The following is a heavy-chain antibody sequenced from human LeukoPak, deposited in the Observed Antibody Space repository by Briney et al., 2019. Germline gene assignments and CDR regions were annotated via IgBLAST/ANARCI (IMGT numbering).Heavy chain of an antibody. Sequence: PGGSLRLSCAASGFTFSSYSMNWVRQAPGKGLEWVSSISSSSSYIYYADSVKGRFTISRDNAKNSLYLQMNSLRAEDTAVYYCAREIPAAAILPFGAFDIWVQGTIVTVSS. CDR2: ISSSSSYI. CDR1: GFTFSSYS. D-gene: IGHD2-2*01. V-gene: IGHV3-21*01. CDR3: AREIPAAAILPFGAFDI. J-gene: IGHJ3*02.